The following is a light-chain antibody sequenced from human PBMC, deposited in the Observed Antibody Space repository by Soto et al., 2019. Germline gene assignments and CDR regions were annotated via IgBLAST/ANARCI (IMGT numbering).Light chain of an antibody. CDR1: SSDVGGYNY. CDR3: SSYTSSSIV. V-gene: IGLV2-14*01. CDR2: DVS. Sequence: QPVLTQPASVSVSPGQSITISCTGTSSDVGGYNYVSWYQQHPGKAPKLMIYDVSNRPSGVSNRFSGSKSGNTASLTISGLQAEDEADYYCSSYTSSSIVFGTGTKVTVL. J-gene: IGLJ1*01.